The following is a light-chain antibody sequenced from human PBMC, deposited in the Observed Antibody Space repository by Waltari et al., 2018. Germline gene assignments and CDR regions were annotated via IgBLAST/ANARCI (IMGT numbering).Light chain of an antibody. CDR3: QQHGTLPAT. Sequence: EIVLTQSPGTASLSPGERVTLSCRASQSVGSSSLAWDQQKPGQAPSLVIYRASRRATGIPDRFSGSGSGTDFSLTISRLEPEDFAVYYCQQHGTLPATFGQGTKVEIK. J-gene: IGKJ1*01. V-gene: IGKV3-20*01. CDR2: RAS. CDR1: QSVGSSS.